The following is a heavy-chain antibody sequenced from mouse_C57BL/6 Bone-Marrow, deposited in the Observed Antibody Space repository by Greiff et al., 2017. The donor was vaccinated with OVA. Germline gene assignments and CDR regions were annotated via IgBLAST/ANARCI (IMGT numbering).Heavy chain of an antibody. CDR2: IYPRSGNT. D-gene: IGHD1-2*01. V-gene: IGHV1-81*01. J-gene: IGHJ3*01. CDR3: ARDDYYGRAWFAY. Sequence: VQRVESGAELARPGASVKLSCKASGYTFTSYGISWVKQRTGQGLEWIGEIYPRSGNTYYNEKFKGKATLTADKSSSTAYMELRSLTSEDSAVYFCARDDYYGRAWFAYWGQGTLVTVSA. CDR1: GYTFTSYG.